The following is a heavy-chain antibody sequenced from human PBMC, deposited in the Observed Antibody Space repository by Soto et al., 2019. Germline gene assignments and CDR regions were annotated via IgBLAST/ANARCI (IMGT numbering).Heavy chain of an antibody. Sequence: QVQLQESGPGLVKPSETLSLICTVSGGSLGTYYWTWIRQPPGKGLEWLGYISNTGVTNYNSSLKSRLSMSIDASKTQFSLNLSSVTAADTAIYFCARHGGDVVVVRDWGQGTQVTVSS. CDR1: GGSLGTYY. D-gene: IGHD2-21*01. J-gene: IGHJ4*02. V-gene: IGHV4-59*08. CDR3: ARHGGDVVVVRD. CDR2: ISNTGVT.